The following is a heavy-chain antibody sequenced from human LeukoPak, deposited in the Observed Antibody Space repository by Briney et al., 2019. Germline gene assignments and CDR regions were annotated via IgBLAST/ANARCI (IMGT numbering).Heavy chain of an antibody. CDR3: ARGVIHYYYYMDV. J-gene: IGHJ6*03. CDR2: IYYSGST. Sequence: KPSETLSLTCTVSGGSISSYYWSWIRQPPGKGLEWIGYIYYSGSTNYNPSLKSRVTISVDTSKNQFSLKLSSVTAADTGVYYCARGVIHYYYYMDVWGKGTTVTVSS. D-gene: IGHD3-16*02. CDR1: GGSISSYY. V-gene: IGHV4-59*01.